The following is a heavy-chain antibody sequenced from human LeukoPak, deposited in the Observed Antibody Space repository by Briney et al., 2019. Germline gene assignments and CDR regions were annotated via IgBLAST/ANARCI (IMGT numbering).Heavy chain of an antibody. D-gene: IGHD3-10*01. CDR2: ISYDGSNK. J-gene: IGHJ6*02. V-gene: IGHV3-30-3*01. Sequence: PRGSLRLSCAASGFTFSSYAMHWVRQAPGKGLEWVAVISYDGSNKYYADSVKGRFTISRDNSKNTLYLQMNSLRAEDTAVYYCARAITMVRGVITRRDYYYYGMDVRGQGTTVTVSS. CDR3: ARAITMVRGVITRRDYYYYGMDV. CDR1: GFTFSSYA.